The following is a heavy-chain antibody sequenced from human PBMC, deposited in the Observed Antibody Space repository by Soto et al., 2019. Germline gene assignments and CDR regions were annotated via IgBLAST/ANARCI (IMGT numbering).Heavy chain of an antibody. CDR2: IWYDGSNK. CDR1: GFTFSSYG. Sequence: QVQLVESGGGVVQPGRSLRLSCAASGFTFSSYGMHWVRQAPGKGLEWVAVIWYDGSNKYYADSVKGRFTISRDNSKNTLYLQMNSLRAEDTAVYYCARTPLLLWFGELLSYFDCWGQGTLVTVSS. CDR3: ARTPLLLWFGELLSYFDC. D-gene: IGHD3-10*01. J-gene: IGHJ4*02. V-gene: IGHV3-33*01.